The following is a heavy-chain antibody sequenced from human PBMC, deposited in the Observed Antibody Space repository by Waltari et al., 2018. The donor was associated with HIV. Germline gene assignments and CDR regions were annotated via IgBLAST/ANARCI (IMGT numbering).Heavy chain of an antibody. J-gene: IGHJ5*01. V-gene: IGHV1-69*08. D-gene: IGHD3-10*01. CDR2: AIPMFGTA. CDR3: ASARETMGVDFDS. CDR1: GGAFVSRT. Sequence: QVQLVQSGAEVKKPGSSVKVSCQASGGAFVSRTINWVRQAPGQGLEWMGRAIPMFGTANYAQKFQGRVTITADKSTSTAYMELNGLRFDDTAVYYCASARETMGVDFDSWGQGTLVTVS.